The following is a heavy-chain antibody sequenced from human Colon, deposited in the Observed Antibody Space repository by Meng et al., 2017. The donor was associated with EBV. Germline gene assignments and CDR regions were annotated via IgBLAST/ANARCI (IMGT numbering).Heavy chain of an antibody. Sequence: QVQLQESGPGLVKPSEALSLPCTVSGGSIGSYYWSWIRQPPGKGLEWIGYIYYSGSTNYNPSLKSRVTISVDTSKNQFSLKLSSVTAADTAVYYCARHFINWFDPWGQGTLVTVSS. J-gene: IGHJ5*02. V-gene: IGHV4-59*08. CDR1: GGSIGSYY. CDR3: ARHFINWFDP. CDR2: IYYSGST.